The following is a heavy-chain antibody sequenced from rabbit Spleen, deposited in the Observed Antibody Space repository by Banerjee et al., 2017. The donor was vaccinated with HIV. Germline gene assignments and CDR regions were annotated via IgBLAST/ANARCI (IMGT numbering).Heavy chain of an antibody. J-gene: IGHJ4*01. V-gene: IGHV1S40*01. Sequence: QSLEESGGDLGKPGASLTLTCKASRFSFSSVHWIYWVRQAPGKGLEWIGTIYAGSTGTIDYASWAKGRFPISKTSSTTVTLQMPSLTAADTATYFCARNFDLWGPGDPGHRL. CDR3: ARNFDL. CDR1: RFSFSSVHW. CDR2: IYAGSTGTI.